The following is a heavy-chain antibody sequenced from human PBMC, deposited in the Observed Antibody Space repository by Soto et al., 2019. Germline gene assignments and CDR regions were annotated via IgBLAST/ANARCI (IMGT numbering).Heavy chain of an antibody. V-gene: IGHV1-18*01. J-gene: IGHJ6*02. D-gene: IGHD5-18*01. CDR2: ISAYNGNT. CDR1: GYTFTSYG. CDR3: ARVKYSPPYYYYSGMDV. Sequence: QVQLVQSGAEVKKPGASVKVSCKASGYTFTSYGISWVRQAPGQGLEWMGWISAYNGNTNYAQKLQGRVTMTTDTSTSTAYIVLRSLRSDDTAVYYGARVKYSPPYYYYSGMDVWGQGTAVTVSS.